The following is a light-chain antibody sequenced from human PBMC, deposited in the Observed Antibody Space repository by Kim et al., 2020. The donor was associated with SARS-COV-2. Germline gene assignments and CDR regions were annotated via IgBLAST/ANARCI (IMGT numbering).Light chain of an antibody. Sequence: SSELTQDPAVSVALGQTVRITCQGDSLRSYYASWYQQKPGQAPVLVIYGKNNRPSGIPDRFSGSSSGNTASLTITGAQAEDEADYYSNSRDSSGKHWVFG. CDR3: NSRDSSGKHWV. CDR2: GKN. V-gene: IGLV3-19*01. J-gene: IGLJ3*02. CDR1: SLRSYY.